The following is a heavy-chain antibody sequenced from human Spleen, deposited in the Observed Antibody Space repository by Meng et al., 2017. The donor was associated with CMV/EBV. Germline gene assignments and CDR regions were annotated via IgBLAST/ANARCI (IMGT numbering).Heavy chain of an antibody. V-gene: IGHV1-18*01. CDR1: GYTFTSYG. J-gene: IGHJ5*02. CDR2: ISAYNGNT. CDR3: ARAGVRVVIPNWFDP. D-gene: IGHD3-10*01. Sequence: AAVKVTCKASGYTFTSYGISWVRQAPGQGLEWMGWISAYNGNTNYAQKLQGRVTMTTDTSTSTAYMELRSLRSDDTAVYYCARAGVRVVIPNWFDPRGQGTLVTVSS.